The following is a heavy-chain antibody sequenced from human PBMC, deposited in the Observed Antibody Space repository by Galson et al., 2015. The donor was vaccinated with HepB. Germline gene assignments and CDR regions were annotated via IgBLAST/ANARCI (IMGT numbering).Heavy chain of an antibody. J-gene: IGHJ6*02. CDR3: ARGGRYPQGSYYYGMDV. Sequence: SLRLSCAASGFTVSDSYMNWVRQAPGKGLEWVSVHYSGGNTYYADSVKGRFTISRDNSKNTLYLQMNSLRAEDTAVSYCARGGRYPQGSYYYGMDVWGQGTTVTVSS. D-gene: IGHD2-2*02. CDR1: GFTVSDSY. CDR2: HYSGGNT. V-gene: IGHV3-53*01.